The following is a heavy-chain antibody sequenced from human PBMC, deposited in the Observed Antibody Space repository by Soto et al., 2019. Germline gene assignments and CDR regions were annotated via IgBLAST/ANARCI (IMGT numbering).Heavy chain of an antibody. J-gene: IGHJ4*02. Sequence: QPGGYMRLSCSASGFTFSSYAMHWVRQAPGKGLEYVSAISSNGGSTYYADSVKGRFTISRDNSKNTLYLQMSSLGAEDTAVYYCVNTDGITGTESLDCWGPGTPVTVSS. CDR3: VNTDGITGTESLDC. V-gene: IGHV3-64D*06. CDR1: GFTFSSYA. CDR2: ISSNGGST. D-gene: IGHD1-20*01.